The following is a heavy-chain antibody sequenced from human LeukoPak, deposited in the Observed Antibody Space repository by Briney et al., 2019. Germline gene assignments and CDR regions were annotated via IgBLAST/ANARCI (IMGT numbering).Heavy chain of an antibody. Sequence: PAESLRLSCAASGFTFSDYSMNWVRQAPGKGLEWVSFISGGSSYIYYADSAKGRFTISRDNSKNTLYLQMNSLRAEDTAVYYCAKDRSIGAIVVVVAALDYWGQGTLVTVSS. CDR1: GFTFSDYS. V-gene: IGHV3-21*04. CDR2: ISGGSSYI. J-gene: IGHJ4*02. D-gene: IGHD2-15*01. CDR3: AKDRSIGAIVVVVAALDY.